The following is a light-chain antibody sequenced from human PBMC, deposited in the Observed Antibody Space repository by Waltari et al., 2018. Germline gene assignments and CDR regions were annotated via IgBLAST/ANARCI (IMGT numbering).Light chain of an antibody. V-gene: IGLV1-40*01. CDR1: SSSIRAGYD. Sequence: QSGLTQPPSVSGAPGQRVTISSTGSSSSIRAGYDVNWYQQLPGTAPTLLIYGNNNRPSGVPDRVSGSKSGTSASLAITGLQAEDEADYYCQSYDSSLSGSVFGGGTILTVL. J-gene: IGLJ2*01. CDR2: GNN. CDR3: QSYDSSLSGSV.